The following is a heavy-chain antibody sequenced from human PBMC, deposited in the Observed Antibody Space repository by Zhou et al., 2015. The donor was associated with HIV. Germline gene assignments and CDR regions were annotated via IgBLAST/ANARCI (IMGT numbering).Heavy chain of an antibody. Sequence: QVQLVQSGAEVKKPGSSVKVSCKASGGIFSFAISWVRQAPGQGLEWMGGIIPIFGTANYAQKFQGRVTITADDSTTTAYIELSSLRSEDTAVYYCASNLLVQLWPYYYGMDVWGQGTTVTVSS. V-gene: IGHV1-69*01. J-gene: IGHJ6*02. CDR3: ASNLLVQLWPYYYGMDV. CDR1: GGIFSFA. D-gene: IGHD5-18*01. CDR2: IIPIFGTA.